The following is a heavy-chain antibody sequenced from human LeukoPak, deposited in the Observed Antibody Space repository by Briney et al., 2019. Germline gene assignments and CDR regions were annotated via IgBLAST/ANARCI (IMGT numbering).Heavy chain of an antibody. D-gene: IGHD6-13*01. CDR3: AREEEQQLAYYYYGMDV. Sequence: GASVKVSCKASGYTFTSYGISWVRQAPGQGLEWMGWISAYNGNTNYAQKLQGRVTMTTDTSTSTAYMELSSLRSEDTAVYYCAREEEQQLAYYYYGMDVWGQGTRSPSP. J-gene: IGHJ6*02. V-gene: IGHV1-18*01. CDR1: GYTFTSYG. CDR2: ISAYNGNT.